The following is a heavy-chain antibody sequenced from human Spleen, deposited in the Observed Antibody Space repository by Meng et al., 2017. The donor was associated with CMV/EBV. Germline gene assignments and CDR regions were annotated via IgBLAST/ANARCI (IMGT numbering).Heavy chain of an antibody. V-gene: IGHV1-18*01. D-gene: IGHD2-2*02. J-gene: IGHJ4*02. CDR2: VSAHSGKT. Sequence: ASVKVSCKASGFVFTAYGISWVRQAPGQGLEWMGWVSAHSGKTQYAQRLQGRVTITTDESRITAYMELSSLRSEDTAVYYCARIGLCSGTTCYTGDYSSRHFDYWGQGTLVTVSS. CDR3: ARIGLCSGTTCYTGDYSSRHFDY. CDR1: GFVFTAYG.